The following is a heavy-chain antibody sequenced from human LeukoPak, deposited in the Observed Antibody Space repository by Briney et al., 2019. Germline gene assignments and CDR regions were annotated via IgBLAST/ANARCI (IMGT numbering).Heavy chain of an antibody. CDR2: LYYGGST. CDR1: GGSISSASYF. D-gene: IGHD3-3*01. Sequence: SETLSLTCTVSGGSISSASYFWGWIRQPPGKGLEWIGTLYYGGSTYYNASLKSRVTISVDTSKNQFSLKLSSVTAADTAVYYCARKFDFWSGYFDYWGQGTLVTVSS. V-gene: IGHV4-39*07. CDR3: ARKFDFWSGYFDY. J-gene: IGHJ4*02.